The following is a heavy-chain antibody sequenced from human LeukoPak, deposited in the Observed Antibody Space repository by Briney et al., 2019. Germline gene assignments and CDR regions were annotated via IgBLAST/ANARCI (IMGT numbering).Heavy chain of an antibody. CDR1: GGSISSYY. V-gene: IGHV4-59*01. D-gene: IGHD2-15*01. J-gene: IGHJ4*02. Sequence: SETLSLTCTVSGGSISSYYWSWIRQPPGKGLEWIGNIHYSGSTNYNPSLKSRVTISVDTSKSQFSLKVSSVTAADTAVYYCARDPSYCSGGSCYLFDYWGQGTLVTVSS. CDR2: IHYSGST. CDR3: ARDPSYCSGGSCYLFDY.